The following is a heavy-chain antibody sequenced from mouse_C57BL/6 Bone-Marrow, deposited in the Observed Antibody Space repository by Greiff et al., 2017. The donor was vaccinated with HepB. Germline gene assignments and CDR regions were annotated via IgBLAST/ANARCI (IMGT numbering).Heavy chain of an antibody. D-gene: IGHD2-1*01. CDR1: GFTFSDYY. V-gene: IGHV5-12*01. CDR3: ARDGNYEYAMDY. CDR2: ISNGGGST. J-gene: IGHJ4*01. Sequence: EVKLMESGGGLVQPGGSLKLSCAASGFTFSDYYMYWVRQTPEKRLEWVAYISNGGGSTYYPDTVKGRFTISRDNAKNPLYLQMSRLKSEDTAMYYCARDGNYEYAMDYWGQGTSVTVSS.